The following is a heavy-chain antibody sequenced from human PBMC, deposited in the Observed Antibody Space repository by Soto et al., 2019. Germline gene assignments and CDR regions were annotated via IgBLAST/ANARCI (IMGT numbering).Heavy chain of an antibody. V-gene: IGHV3-23*01. CDR1: GFTFSSYA. CDR2: ISGSGGST. CDR3: ANGVTGYCSGGSCYRDAFDI. D-gene: IGHD2-15*01. Sequence: GGSLRLSCAASGFTFSSYAMSWVRQAPGKGLEWVSAISGSGGSTYYADSVKGRSTISRDNSKNTLYLQMNSLRAEDTAVYYCANGVTGYCSGGSCYRDAFDIWGQGTMVTVSS. J-gene: IGHJ3*02.